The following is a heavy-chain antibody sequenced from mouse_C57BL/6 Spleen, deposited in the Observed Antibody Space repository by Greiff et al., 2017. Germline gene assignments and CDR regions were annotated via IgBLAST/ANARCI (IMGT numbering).Heavy chain of an antibody. CDR2: INPGSGGT. D-gene: IGHD1-1*01. CDR3: ARTTVVADWYFDV. Sequence: QVQLKESGAELVRPGTSVKVSCKASGYAFTNYLIEWVKQRPGQGLEGIGVINPGSGGTNYNEKFKGKATLTADKSSSTAYMQLSSLTSEDSAVYFCARTTVVADWYFDVWVTGTTVTVSS. J-gene: IGHJ1*03. CDR1: GYAFTNYL. V-gene: IGHV1-54*01.